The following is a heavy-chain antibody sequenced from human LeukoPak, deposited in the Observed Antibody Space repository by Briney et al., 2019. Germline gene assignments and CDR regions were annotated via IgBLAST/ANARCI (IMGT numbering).Heavy chain of an antibody. V-gene: IGHV4-59*01. D-gene: IGHD6-13*01. CDR1: GGSFSSYY. CDR3: ARVGSSSWYVYYYYYMDV. Sequence: PSETLSLTCAVYGGSFSSYYWSWIRQPPGKGLEWIGYIYYSGSTNYNPSLKSRVTISVDTSKNQFSLKLSSVTAADTAVYYCARVGSSSWYVYYYYYMDVWGKGTTVTVSS. CDR2: IYYSGST. J-gene: IGHJ6*03.